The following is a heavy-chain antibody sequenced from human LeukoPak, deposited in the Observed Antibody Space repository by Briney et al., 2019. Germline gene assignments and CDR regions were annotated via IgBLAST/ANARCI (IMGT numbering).Heavy chain of an antibody. CDR3: ARHPFDRVFFDY. CDR1: GYSISRGYY. V-gene: IGHV4-38-2*01. D-gene: IGHD3-10*01. J-gene: IGHJ4*02. CDR2: IYHSGST. Sequence: PSETLSLTCAVSGYSISRGYYWGWIRQAPGKGLEWIGSIYHSGSTQYNPSLKSRLIISVDTSKNRFSLKLSSVTAADTAVYFCARHPFDRVFFDYWGQGTLVTVSS.